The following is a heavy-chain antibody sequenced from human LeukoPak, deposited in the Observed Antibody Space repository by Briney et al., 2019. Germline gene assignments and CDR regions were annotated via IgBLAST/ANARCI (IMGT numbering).Heavy chain of an antibody. CDR1: GGSMSGYY. CDR2: IHYSGTT. V-gene: IGHV4-59*01. J-gene: IGHJ4*02. CDR3: ARERYFDY. Sequence: SETLSLTCTVSGGSMSGYYWSWIRQPPGKGLEWIGYIHYSGTTNYNPSLKSRVTISLDTSRNQFSLKLRSVTTADTAVYYCARERYFDYWGQGTLVTVSS.